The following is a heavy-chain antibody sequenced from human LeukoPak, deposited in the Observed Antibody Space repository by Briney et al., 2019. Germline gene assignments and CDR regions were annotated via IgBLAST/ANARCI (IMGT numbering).Heavy chain of an antibody. CDR1: GYSISSDFY. CDR2: MFHSGST. J-gene: IGHJ5*02. CDR3: ARDQYSSSSNWFDP. Sequence: SETLSLTCTVSGYSISSDFYWGWIRQPPGKGLEWIGSMFHSGSTYFNPSLQSRVTISVDTSKNQLSLKLSSVTAADTAVYYCARDQYSSSSNWFDPWGQGTLVTVSS. V-gene: IGHV4-38-2*02. D-gene: IGHD6-13*01.